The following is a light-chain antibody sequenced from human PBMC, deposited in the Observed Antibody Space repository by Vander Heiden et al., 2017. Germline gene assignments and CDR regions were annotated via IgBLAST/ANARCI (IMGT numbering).Light chain of an antibody. CDR3: QQRHSTPRT. Sequence: DIQMTQSPSSLSSSVGDRLTISGRPSQSIGSYFNCYQQKPGKAPQLLLYAASTLQSGVPSRFSGSGSGRDFTLTISSLQPQDFATYYCQQRHSTPRTFGQGTKVEIK. J-gene: IGKJ1*01. CDR2: AAS. V-gene: IGKV1-39*01. CDR1: QSIGSY.